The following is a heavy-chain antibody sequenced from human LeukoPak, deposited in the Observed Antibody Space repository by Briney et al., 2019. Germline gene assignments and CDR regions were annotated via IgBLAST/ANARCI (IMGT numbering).Heavy chain of an antibody. CDR2: IFGSGGST. J-gene: IGHJ4*02. V-gene: IGHV3-23*01. Sequence: GGSLRLSCAVSGFTLSSYGMSWVRQAPGKGLEWISGIFGSGGSTKYADSVKGRFTISRDTSENTLYLQMNSLRVEDTAVYYCAKDLYNSGLWYFDYWGQGTLVTVSA. CDR1: GFTLSSYG. CDR3: AKDLYNSGLWYFDY. D-gene: IGHD6-19*01.